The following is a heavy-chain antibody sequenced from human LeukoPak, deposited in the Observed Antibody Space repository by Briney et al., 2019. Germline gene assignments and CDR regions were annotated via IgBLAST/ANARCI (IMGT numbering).Heavy chain of an antibody. V-gene: IGHV3-30*02. D-gene: IGHD6-13*01. CDR1: GFTFSSYA. J-gene: IGHJ6*03. Sequence: GRSLRLSCAASGFTFSSYAMHWVRQAPGKGLEWVAFIRYDGSNKYYADSVKGRFTISRDNSKNTLYLQMNSLRAEDTAVYYCAKDGFTDSSSWYPFYYYYYYMDVWGKGTTVTISS. CDR3: AKDGFTDSSSWYPFYYYYYYMDV. CDR2: IRYDGSNK.